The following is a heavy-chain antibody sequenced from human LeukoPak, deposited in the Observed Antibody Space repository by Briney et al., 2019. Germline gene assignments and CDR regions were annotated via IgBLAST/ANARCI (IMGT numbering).Heavy chain of an antibody. D-gene: IGHD6-13*01. V-gene: IGHV1-69*04. CDR1: GGTFSSYA. Sequence: SVKVSCKASGGTFSSYAISWVRQAPGQGLEWMGRIIPILGIANYAQEFQGRVTITADKSTSTAYMELSSLRSEDTAVYYCARGAAAGTFSFDYWGQGTLVTVSS. CDR3: ARGAAAGTFSFDY. CDR2: IIPILGIA. J-gene: IGHJ4*02.